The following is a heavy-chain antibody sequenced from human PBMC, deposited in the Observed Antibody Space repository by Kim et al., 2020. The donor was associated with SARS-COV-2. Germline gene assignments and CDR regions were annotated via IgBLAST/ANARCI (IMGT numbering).Heavy chain of an antibody. CDR2: IYYSGST. V-gene: IGHV4-59*08. CDR1: GDSISSYY. J-gene: IGHJ6*02. D-gene: IGHD4-4*01. CDR3: AGVSMTDDYSNYYYSSDAMDV. Sequence: SETLSLTCTVSGDSISSYYWSWIRQPPGKGLEWIGYIYYSGSTNYNPSLKSRVTISVDTSKNQFSLKLSSVTAADTALYYCAGVSMTDDYSNYYYSSDAMDVWGQWTSVTVSS.